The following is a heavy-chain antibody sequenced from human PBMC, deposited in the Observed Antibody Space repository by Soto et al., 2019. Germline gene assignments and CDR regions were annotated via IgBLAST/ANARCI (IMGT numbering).Heavy chain of an antibody. Sequence: PGGSLRLSCAASGFTFSSYGMHWVRQAPGKGLEWVAVISYDGSNKYYADSVKGRFTISRDNSKNTLYLQMNSLRAEDTAVYYCAKDWGLIRPFDYWGQGTPVTVSS. V-gene: IGHV3-30*18. CDR2: ISYDGSNK. CDR3: AKDWGLIRPFDY. CDR1: GFTFSSYG. D-gene: IGHD3-16*01. J-gene: IGHJ4*02.